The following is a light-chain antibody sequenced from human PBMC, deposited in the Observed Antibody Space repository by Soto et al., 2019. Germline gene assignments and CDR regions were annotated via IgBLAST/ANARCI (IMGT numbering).Light chain of an antibody. CDR1: SSNIGNYD. CDR2: ENN. CDR3: GVWDSSLSGEV. Sequence: QSVLTQPRSVSAAPGQKVTISCSGSSSNIGNYDVSWYQQLPGTAPKLLIYENNKRPSGIPDRFSGSKSGTSATLGITGLRTGDEADYYCGVWDSSLSGEVFGGGTKLTVL. V-gene: IGLV1-51*01. J-gene: IGLJ2*01.